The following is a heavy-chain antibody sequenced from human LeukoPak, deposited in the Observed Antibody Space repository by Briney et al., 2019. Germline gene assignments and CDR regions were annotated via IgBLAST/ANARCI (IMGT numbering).Heavy chain of an antibody. CDR1: GFTFSSYA. J-gene: IGHJ4*02. CDR2: ISGSGGST. D-gene: IGHD1-26*01. Sequence: GGSLRLSCAASGFTFSSYAMSWVRQAPGKGLEWVSAISGSGGSTYYADSVKGRFTISRDNSKNTLYLLMNSLRADDTAIYYCAKDAYSGSPYYFDYWGQGALVTVSS. V-gene: IGHV3-23*01. CDR3: AKDAYSGSPYYFDY.